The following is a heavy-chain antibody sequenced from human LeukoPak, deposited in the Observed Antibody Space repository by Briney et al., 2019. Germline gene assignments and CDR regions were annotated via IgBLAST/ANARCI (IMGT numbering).Heavy chain of an antibody. CDR2: IAQDGSEE. Sequence: GSLRLSCAASGFTFSSYAMSWVRQAPGKGLEWVANIAQDGSEEYYLDSVKGRFTISRDNAKNSLDLQMNSLRAEDTAVYFCARRDYYFDYWGQGILVTVSS. J-gene: IGHJ4*02. V-gene: IGHV3-7*01. CDR1: GFTFSSYA. CDR3: ARRDYYFDY.